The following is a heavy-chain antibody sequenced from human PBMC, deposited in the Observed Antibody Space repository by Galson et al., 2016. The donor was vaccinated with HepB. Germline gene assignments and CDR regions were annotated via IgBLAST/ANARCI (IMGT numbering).Heavy chain of an antibody. Sequence: SLRLSCAASGFTFDDYGMSWVRQTPGKGLEWVSGINWNGDRRGYSESVQGRFTISRDNAKNSLYLEMNSLRGEDSAFYYCARVMGPGWFFGMDVWGQGTTVTVSS. CDR1: GFTFDDYG. CDR2: INWNGDRR. D-gene: IGHD2-15*01. V-gene: IGHV3-20*04. J-gene: IGHJ6*02. CDR3: ARVMGPGWFFGMDV.